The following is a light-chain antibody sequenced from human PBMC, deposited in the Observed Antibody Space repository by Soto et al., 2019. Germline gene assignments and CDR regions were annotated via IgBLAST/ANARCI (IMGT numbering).Light chain of an antibody. J-gene: IGLJ2*01. CDR2: GNS. Sequence: QSVLTQPPSVSGAPGQRVTISCTGSSSNIGAGYGVHWYQQLPGTAPKLLIYGNSNRPSGVPDRFSGSKSGTSASLAITGLQAEDEADYYCQSYDSSLRVVFGGGTKLTVL. V-gene: IGLV1-40*01. CDR3: QSYDSSLRVV. CDR1: SSNIGAGYG.